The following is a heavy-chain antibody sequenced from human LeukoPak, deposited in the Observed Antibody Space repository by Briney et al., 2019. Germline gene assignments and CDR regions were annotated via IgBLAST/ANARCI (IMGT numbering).Heavy chain of an antibody. D-gene: IGHD1-26*01. CDR1: GGSISSSSYY. V-gene: IGHV4-39*07. J-gene: IGHJ4*02. Sequence: PSETLSLTCTVSGGSISSSSYYWGWIRQPPGKGLEWIGSIYYSGSTYYNSSLKSRVTISVDTSKNQFSLTLSSVTAADTAVYYCARDEVGATGSVGYWGQGTLVTVSS. CDR3: ARDEVGATGSVGY. CDR2: IYYSGST.